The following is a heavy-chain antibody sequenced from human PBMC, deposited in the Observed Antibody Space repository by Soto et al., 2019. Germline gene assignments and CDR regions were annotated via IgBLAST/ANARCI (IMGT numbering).Heavy chain of an antibody. CDR1: GVTFKIYV. CDR3: AKDLMTTVTHDY. J-gene: IGHJ4*02. Sequence: HHAGCLRLSCAASGVTFKIYVMSGAFQAPGKGLEWVSAISGSGGSTYYADSVKGRFTISRDNSKNTLYLQMNSLRAEDTAVYYCAKDLMTTVTHDYWGQGTLVTVSS. CDR2: ISGSGGST. D-gene: IGHD4-17*01. V-gene: IGHV3-23*01.